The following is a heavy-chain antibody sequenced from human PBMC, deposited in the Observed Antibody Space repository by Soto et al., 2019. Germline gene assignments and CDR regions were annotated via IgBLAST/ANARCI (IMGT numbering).Heavy chain of an antibody. V-gene: IGHV4-31*03. J-gene: IGHJ3*02. CDR1: GGSISSGGYY. CDR2: IYYSGST. D-gene: IGHD3-10*01. CDR3: ARDCYYGSGSATGVDAFDI. Sequence: QVQLQESGPGLVKPSQTLSLTCTVSGGSISSGGYYWSWIRQHPGKGLEWIGYIYYSGSTYYNPSLKSRVTLSVDTSKNQFSLKLSSVTGADTAVYYCARDCYYGSGSATGVDAFDIWGQGTMVTVSS.